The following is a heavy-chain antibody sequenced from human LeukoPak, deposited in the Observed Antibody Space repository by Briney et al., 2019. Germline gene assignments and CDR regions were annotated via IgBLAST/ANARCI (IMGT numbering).Heavy chain of an antibody. Sequence: GGSLRLSCAVSGITLSNYGMSWVRQAPGKGLEWVAGTSGSGGRTNYADSVKGRFTVSRDNPKNTLYLQMNSLRAEDTAVYFCAKRGVVIRVILVGFHKEANYFDSWGQGALVTVSS. V-gene: IGHV3-23*01. CDR2: TSGSGGRT. J-gene: IGHJ4*02. CDR1: GITLSNYG. D-gene: IGHD3-22*01. CDR3: AKRGVVIRVILVGFHKEANYFDS.